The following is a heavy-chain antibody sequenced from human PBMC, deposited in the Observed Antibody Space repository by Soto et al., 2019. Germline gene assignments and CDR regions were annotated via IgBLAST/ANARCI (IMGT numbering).Heavy chain of an antibody. J-gene: IGHJ3*02. CDR1: GGTFSSYS. D-gene: IGHD1-26*01. CDR3: ARDGSIVGAAGAFDI. Sequence: QVQLVQSGAEVKKPGSSVKVSCKASGGTFSSYSISWVRQAPGQGLEWMGGIIPIFGTANYAQKFQGRVTITADESTSTAYMELSSMRSEDTAVYYCARDGSIVGAAGAFDIWGQGTMVTVSS. CDR2: IIPIFGTA. V-gene: IGHV1-69*01.